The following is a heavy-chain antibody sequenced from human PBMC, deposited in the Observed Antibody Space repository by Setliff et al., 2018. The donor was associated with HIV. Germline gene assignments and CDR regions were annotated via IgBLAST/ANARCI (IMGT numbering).Heavy chain of an antibody. J-gene: IGHJ3*02. CDR3: ARGQGCGGGCHYAFEM. D-gene: IGHD2-21*02. V-gene: IGHV4-38-2*02. CDR2: SYHSGNT. Sequence: SETLSLTCTVSGDSISSDFYWGWIRQPPGKGLEWIGSSYHSGNTYYMPSLQSRVTISVDMSKNQFSLSLNSVTAADTAVYYCARGQGCGGGCHYAFEMWGQGTMVTVSS. CDR1: GDSISSDFY.